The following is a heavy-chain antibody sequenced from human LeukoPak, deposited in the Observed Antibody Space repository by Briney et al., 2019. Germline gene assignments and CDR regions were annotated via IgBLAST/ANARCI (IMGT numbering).Heavy chain of an antibody. D-gene: IGHD3-10*01. CDR1: GGSFSDYS. Sequence: SETLSLTCAVYGGSFSDYSWSWIRQPPGKGLEWIGHIYYSGSTNYNPSLKSRVTISVDTSKNQFSLKLNSVTAADTAVYYCARHQASSGSPRFDYWGQGTLVTVSS. V-gene: IGHV4-59*08. CDR2: IYYSGST. J-gene: IGHJ4*02. CDR3: ARHQASSGSPRFDY.